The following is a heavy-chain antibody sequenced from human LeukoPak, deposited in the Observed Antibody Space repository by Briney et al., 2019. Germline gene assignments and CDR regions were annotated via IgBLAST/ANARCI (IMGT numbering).Heavy chain of an antibody. D-gene: IGHD5-24*01. CDR1: GYTFNGYY. J-gene: IGHJ4*02. Sequence: ASVKVSCKASGYTFNGYYMHWVRQAPGHGLEWMGRINPNSGGTDYAQKFQGRVTMTSDTSISTAYMELSSLRSDDTAVYYCAGDPPVVEIATRISDYWGQGTLVTVSS. CDR2: INPNSGGT. V-gene: IGHV1-2*02. CDR3: AGDPPVVEIATRISDY.